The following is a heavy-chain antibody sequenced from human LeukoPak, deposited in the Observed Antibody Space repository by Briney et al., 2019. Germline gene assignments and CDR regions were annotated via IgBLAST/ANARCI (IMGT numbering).Heavy chain of an antibody. CDR2: IYTSGST. CDR3: AGYSSSSGLNT. V-gene: IGHV4-4*09. Sequence: SETLSLTCTVSGGSISSYYWSWIRQPPGKGLEWIWYIYTSGSTNYTPSRKNPVTISVHPTKNQFSLKLSSVTAADTAVYYCAGYSSSSGLNTWGQGTLVTVSS. D-gene: IGHD6-6*01. J-gene: IGHJ5*02. CDR1: GGSISSYY.